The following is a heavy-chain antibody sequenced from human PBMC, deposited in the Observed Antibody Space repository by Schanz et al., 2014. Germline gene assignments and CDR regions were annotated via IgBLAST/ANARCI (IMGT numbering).Heavy chain of an antibody. J-gene: IGHJ4*02. CDR3: ARPRFDYGEVDY. Sequence: EVQLVESGGGLVKPGGSLRLSCAASGFTLSNSDMHWVRQGTGKGLEWVSTIGYLGDTYYPDSVKGRFTVSRDSGQNTLYLRMSSLRAEDTAVYYCARPRFDYGEVDYWGQGTLVTVSS. V-gene: IGHV3-13*01. CDR2: IGYLGDT. CDR1: GFTLSNSD. D-gene: IGHD4-17*01.